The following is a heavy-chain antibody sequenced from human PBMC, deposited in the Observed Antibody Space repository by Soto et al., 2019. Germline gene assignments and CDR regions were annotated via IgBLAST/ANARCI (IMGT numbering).Heavy chain of an antibody. CDR3: ARGELGGTTYFDY. CDR1: GYSISSDYY. D-gene: IGHD1-26*01. Sequence: SETLSLTCAVSGYSISSDYYWGWIRQPPGKGLEWIGSIYHSGSTYYNPSPKSRVTISVGTSKNQFSLKLSSVTAADTAVYFCARGELGGTTYFDYWGQGTLVTVSS. CDR2: IYHSGST. J-gene: IGHJ4*02. V-gene: IGHV4-38-2*01.